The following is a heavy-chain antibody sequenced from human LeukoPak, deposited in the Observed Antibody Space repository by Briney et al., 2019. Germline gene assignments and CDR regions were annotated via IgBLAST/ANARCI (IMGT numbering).Heavy chain of an antibody. CDR2: IIPIFRTA. V-gene: IGHV1-69*13. Sequence: GASVKVSCKASGGTFSNFAFTWVRQAPGQGLEWMGGIIPIFRTAHYAQNLQGRVTMTADDSTSTAYMELSSLRSDDTAVYYCAKERGVATPGLSDSWGQGTLVIVSS. CDR1: GGTFSNFA. D-gene: IGHD5-12*01. J-gene: IGHJ4*02. CDR3: AKERGVATPGLSDS.